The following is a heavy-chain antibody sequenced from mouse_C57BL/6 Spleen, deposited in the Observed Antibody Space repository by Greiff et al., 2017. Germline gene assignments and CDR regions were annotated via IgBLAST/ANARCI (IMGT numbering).Heavy chain of an antibody. V-gene: IGHV1-26*01. J-gene: IGHJ2*01. CDR3: ARDETRGFDY. CDR1: GYTFTDYD. CDR2: ISPNNGGT. Sequence: VQLQQSGPELVTPGASVKISCKASGYTFTDYDMNWVKQSPGKSLEWIGDISPNNGGTCYNQKFKGKATLTVDKSSSTAYMELRSLTSEDSAVYYCARDETRGFDYWGQGTTLTVSS.